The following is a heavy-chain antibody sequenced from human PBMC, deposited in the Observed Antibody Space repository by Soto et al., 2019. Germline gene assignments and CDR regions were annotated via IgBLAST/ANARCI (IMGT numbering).Heavy chain of an antibody. CDR3: ARSETAGHRGFDI. Sequence: QVQLVQSGAEMREPGSSVKVSCKASGGTFSSSAINWLRQAPGQGPEWMGGIIPTFGTANYIEKFRGRVTTTADPSTSTAYMEVSSLTSEVTAMYFCARSETAGHRGFDIWGQGTVVTVSS. CDR1: GGTFSSSA. J-gene: IGHJ3*02. CDR2: IIPTFGTA. V-gene: IGHV1-69*01. D-gene: IGHD6-19*01.